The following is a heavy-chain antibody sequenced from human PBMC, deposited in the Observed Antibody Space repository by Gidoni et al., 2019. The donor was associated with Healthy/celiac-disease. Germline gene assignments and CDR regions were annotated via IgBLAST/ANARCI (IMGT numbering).Heavy chain of an antibody. CDR1: GFTFSDHY. V-gene: IGHV3-72*01. D-gene: IGHD3-9*01. J-gene: IGHJ6*02. CDR3: ARDRLDYDILTGYFRYGMDV. CDR2: TRNKANSYTT. Sequence: EVQLVESGGGLVQPGGSLRLSCAASGFTFSDHYMDWVRQAPGKGLEWVGRTRNKANSYTTEYAASVKGRFTISRDDSKNSLYLQMNSLKTEDTAVYYCARDRLDYDILTGYFRYGMDVWGQGTTVTVSS.